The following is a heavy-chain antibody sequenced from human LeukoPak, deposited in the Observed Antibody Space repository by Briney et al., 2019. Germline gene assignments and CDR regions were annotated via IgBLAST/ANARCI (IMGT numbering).Heavy chain of an antibody. CDR3: AKEDAYSSSNPDY. Sequence: GGSLRLSCAASGFTVSSNYMSWVRQAPGKGLEWVSVIYSGGSTYYADSVKGRFTISRDNSKNTLYLQMNSLRAEDTAIYYCAKEDAYSSSNPDYWGQGTLVTVSS. CDR1: GFTVSSNY. J-gene: IGHJ4*02. V-gene: IGHV3-53*01. CDR2: IYSGGST. D-gene: IGHD6-13*01.